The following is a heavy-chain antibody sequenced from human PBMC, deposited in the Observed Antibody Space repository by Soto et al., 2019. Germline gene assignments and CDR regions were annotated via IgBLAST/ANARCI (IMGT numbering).Heavy chain of an antibody. Sequence: GASVKVSCKASGYTFSDFFIHWLRQAPGQGLEWMGWINPNTGDTKFAQRFQGRVTMTGDTSISTAYMDLSRLTSDDTAVYYCARDGLTLKYSFDIWGQGTMVTVSS. CDR2: INPNTGDT. D-gene: IGHD3-9*01. J-gene: IGHJ3*02. CDR1: GYTFSDFF. V-gene: IGHV1-2*02. CDR3: ARDGLTLKYSFDI.